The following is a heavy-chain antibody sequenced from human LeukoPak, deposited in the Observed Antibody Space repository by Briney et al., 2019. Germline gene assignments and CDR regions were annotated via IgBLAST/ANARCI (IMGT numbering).Heavy chain of an antibody. D-gene: IGHD2-2*02. CDR2: MNPNSGNT. V-gene: IGHV1-8*01. CDR3: AAYCSSTSCYSESDAFDI. J-gene: IGHJ3*02. CDR1: GYTFTSYD. Sequence: ASVKVSCKASGYTFTSYDINWVRQATGQGLEWMGWMNPNSGNTGYAQKFQGRVTMTRNTSISTAYMELSSLRSEDTAVYYCAAYCSSTSCYSESDAFDIWGQGTMVTVSS.